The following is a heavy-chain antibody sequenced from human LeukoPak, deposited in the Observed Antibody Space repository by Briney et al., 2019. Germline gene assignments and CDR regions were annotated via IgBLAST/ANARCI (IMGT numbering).Heavy chain of an antibody. CDR2: ISNDGSDQ. CDR1: GFTFIRYA. Sequence: GGSLRLSCAASGFTFIRYALHWVRQAPGRGREWVAVISNDGSDQYNADSVKGRFTMSRDNSKNTLYLQMNSLRVEDTAVYYCARGYYDSSGYYPPVGYWGRGALVTVSS. J-gene: IGHJ4*02. V-gene: IGHV3-30-3*01. D-gene: IGHD3-22*01. CDR3: ARGYYDSSGYYPPVGY.